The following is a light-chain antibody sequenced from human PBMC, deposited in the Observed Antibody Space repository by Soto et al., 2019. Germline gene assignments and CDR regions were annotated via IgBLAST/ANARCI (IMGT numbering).Light chain of an antibody. CDR1: QSVASIY. CDR2: AAS. V-gene: IGKV3-20*01. Sequence: EIVLTQSPGTLPLSPGERATLSCRASQSVASIYLAWYQQKPGQAPRLLIYAASGRATGIPDRFSGSGSGTEFTLTISRLEPEDFAVYYCQQYGSAPWTFGQGTKVEIK. CDR3: QQYGSAPWT. J-gene: IGKJ1*01.